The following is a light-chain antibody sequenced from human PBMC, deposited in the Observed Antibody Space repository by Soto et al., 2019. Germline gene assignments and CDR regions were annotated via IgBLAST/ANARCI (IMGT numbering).Light chain of an antibody. CDR3: QQHNSYPLT. CDR2: AAS. CDR1: QSISNC. V-gene: IGKV1-17*01. J-gene: IGKJ4*02. Sequence: DIQMTQSPSALSASVGDRVTITCRASQSISNCLGWYQQKPGKAPKRLIYAASSLQSGVPSRYSGSGSGTEFTLTISSLQPEDFATYYCQQHNSYPLTFGRGTKVDIK.